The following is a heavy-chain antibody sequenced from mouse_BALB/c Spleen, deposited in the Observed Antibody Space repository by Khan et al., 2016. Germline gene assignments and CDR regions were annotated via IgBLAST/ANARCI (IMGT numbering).Heavy chain of an antibody. CDR2: INPDSSTI. CDR1: GFDFSRYW. Sequence: EVKLLESGGGLVQPGGSLKLSCAASGFDFSRYWMSWVRQAPGKGLEWIGGINPDSSTINYTPSLKDKFIISRDTAKNTLYLQMSKVRSEDTALYCCARPDGNPYAMEYWGQGTSVTVSS. D-gene: IGHD2-1*01. CDR3: ARPDGNPYAMEY. V-gene: IGHV4-1*02. J-gene: IGHJ4*01.